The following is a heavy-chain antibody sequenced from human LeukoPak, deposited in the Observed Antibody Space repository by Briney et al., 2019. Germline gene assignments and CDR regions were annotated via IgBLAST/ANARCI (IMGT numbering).Heavy chain of an antibody. CDR3: AREYYYDSSGSDAFDI. CDR1: GYTFTSYD. Sequence: GASVKVSCKASGYTFTSYDINWVRQATGQGLEWMGWMNPNSGNTGYAQKFQGRVTMTRNTPISTAYMELSSLRSEDTAVYYCAREYYYDSSGSDAFDIWGQGTMVTVSS. J-gene: IGHJ3*02. D-gene: IGHD3-22*01. V-gene: IGHV1-8*01. CDR2: MNPNSGNT.